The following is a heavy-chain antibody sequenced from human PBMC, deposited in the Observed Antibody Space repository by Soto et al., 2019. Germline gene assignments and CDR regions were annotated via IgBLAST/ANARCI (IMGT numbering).Heavy chain of an antibody. V-gene: IGHV3-7*01. CDR1: KFTFSNYW. CDR2: IKEDGSEK. CDR3: ARFCFKYDY. Sequence: PGGSLRLSCVASKFTFSNYWMTWVRQAPGKGLEWVANIKEDGSEKYYVDSVKGRFTISRDNAKNSLYLQMNSLRAEDTAVYFCARFCFKYDYGGQEPLVPVSS. J-gene: IGHJ4*02. D-gene: IGHD3-3*01.